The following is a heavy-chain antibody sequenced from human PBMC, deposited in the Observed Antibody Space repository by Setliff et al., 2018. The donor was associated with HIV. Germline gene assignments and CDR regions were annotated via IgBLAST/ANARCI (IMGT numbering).Heavy chain of an antibody. D-gene: IGHD6-19*01. V-gene: IGHV3-23*01. J-gene: IGHJ3*02. CDR3: ARYALAVPGYHNAFDI. Sequence: GGSLRLSCAASGFTFSSYAMNWVRQAPGKGLEWVSSISSSGGTTYFADTVKGRFTISRDNADNSLYLQMNSLRAEDTAVYYCARYALAVPGYHNAFDIWGQGTMVTVSS. CDR1: GFTFSSYA. CDR2: ISSSGGTT.